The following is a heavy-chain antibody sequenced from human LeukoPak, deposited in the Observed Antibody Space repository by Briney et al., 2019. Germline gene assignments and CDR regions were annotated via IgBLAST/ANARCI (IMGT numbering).Heavy chain of an antibody. CDR2: ISSSVDYR. J-gene: IGHJ6*03. CDR3: TRDASELFQYFYMDV. V-gene: IGHV3-21*06. Sequence: GGSLRLSCAASGFTFSTFTMNWVRQAPGKGLEWVSSISSSVDYRYYADSVKGRFTISRDNAKNSLYLQMDNLRAEDTAVYYCTRDASELFQYFYMDVWGNGTTVNVS. CDR1: GFTFSTFT. D-gene: IGHD1-7*01.